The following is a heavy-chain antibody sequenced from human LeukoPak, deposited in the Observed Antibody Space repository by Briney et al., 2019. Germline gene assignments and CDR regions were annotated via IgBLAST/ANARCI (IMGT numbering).Heavy chain of an antibody. CDR3: AREPPRIAVAGTYFDY. D-gene: IGHD6-19*01. V-gene: IGHV3-30-3*01. CDR1: GFTFSSYA. J-gene: IGHJ4*02. CDR2: ISYDGSNK. Sequence: GGSLRLSCAASGFTFSSYAMHWVRQAPGKGLEWVAVISYDGSNKYYADSVKGRFTISRDNSKNTLYLQMNSLRAEDTAVYYCAREPPRIAVAGTYFDYWGQGTLVTVSS.